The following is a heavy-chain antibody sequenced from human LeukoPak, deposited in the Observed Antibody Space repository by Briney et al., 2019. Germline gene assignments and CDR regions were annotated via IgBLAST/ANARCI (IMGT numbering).Heavy chain of an antibody. D-gene: IGHD1-26*01. V-gene: IGHV5-51*01. CDR2: IYPGDSDT. J-gene: IGHJ4*02. CDR1: GVTFTNYW. Sequence: GESLKISCKSSGVTFTNYWIAWVRQMPGKGLEWMGIIYPGDSDTRYSPSFQGQVTISADKSISTAYLQWSSLKASDTAMYYCARLNKRAELDYWGQGTLVTVSS. CDR3: ARLNKRAELDY.